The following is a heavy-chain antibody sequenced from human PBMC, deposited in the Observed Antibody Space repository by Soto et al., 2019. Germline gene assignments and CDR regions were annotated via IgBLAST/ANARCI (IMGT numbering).Heavy chain of an antibody. Sequence: QVQLVQSGAEVKKPGASVKVSCKASGYTFTSYGISWVRQAPGQGLEWMGWISAYNGNTNYAQKLQGRVTMTTDTTTRRAALVLMRRLSDDTAVYYCARGFWITIFVVVIADYYYYGMDVWGQGTTVTVSS. CDR3: ARGFWITIFVVVIADYYYYGMDV. J-gene: IGHJ6*02. CDR2: ISAYNGNT. V-gene: IGHV1-18*01. D-gene: IGHD3-3*01. CDR1: GYTFTSYG.